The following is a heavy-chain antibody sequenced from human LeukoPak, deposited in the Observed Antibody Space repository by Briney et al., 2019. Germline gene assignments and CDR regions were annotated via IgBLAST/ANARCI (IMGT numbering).Heavy chain of an antibody. Sequence: YAVSVKGRFTISRDNSKNTLYLQMNSLRAEDTAVYYCAREFGSSWYGGQVFYYYYYGMDVWGQGTTVTVSS. CDR3: AREFGSSWYGGQVFYYYYYGMDV. V-gene: IGHV3-33*01. D-gene: IGHD6-13*01. J-gene: IGHJ6*02.